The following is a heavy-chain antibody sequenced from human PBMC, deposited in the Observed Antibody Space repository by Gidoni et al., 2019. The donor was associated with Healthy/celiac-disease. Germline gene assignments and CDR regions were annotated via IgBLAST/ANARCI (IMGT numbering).Heavy chain of an antibody. CDR1: GFTFSSYS. J-gene: IGHJ3*02. D-gene: IGHD6-19*01. V-gene: IGHV3-48*01. CDR3: ARVAAVAVGAFDI. Sequence: EVQLVESGGGLVQPGGSLRLSCAASGFTFSSYSMNWVRQAPGKGLEWVSYTSSSSSTTYYADSVKGRFTISRDNAKNSLYLQMNSLRAEDTAVYYCARVAAVAVGAFDIWGQGTMVTVSS. CDR2: TSSSSSTT.